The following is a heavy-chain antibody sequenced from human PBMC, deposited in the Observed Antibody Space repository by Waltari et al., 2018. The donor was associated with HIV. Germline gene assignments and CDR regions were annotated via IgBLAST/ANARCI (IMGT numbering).Heavy chain of an antibody. V-gene: IGHV3-53*01. D-gene: IGHD3-3*01. CDR2: IYPDDTT. J-gene: IGHJ5*02. Sequence: EVLLAESGGGLIQPGGSLGLSCTASTLSISGQHGTWIRQAPGGSLEWVAVIYPDDTTHYADSVSGRFTISRAKSRTKVFLLMNSLFVDDTATYFCATGVRYYGPWGQGTRVTVSS. CDR3: ATGVRYYGP. CDR1: TLSISGQH.